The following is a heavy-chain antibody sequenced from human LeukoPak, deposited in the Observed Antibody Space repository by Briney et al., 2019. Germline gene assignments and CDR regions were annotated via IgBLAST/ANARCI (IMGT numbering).Heavy chain of an antibody. CDR3: ARLFVYYDSSGYGDV. J-gene: IGHJ6*04. CDR2: IYYSGST. V-gene: IGHV4-39*01. CDR1: GGSISSSSYY. Sequence: SETLSLTCTVSGGSISSSSYYWGWIRQPPGKGLEWIGSIYYSGSTYYSPSLESRVTIFVDTSKNEFSLNMSSVTAADTAVYYCARLFVYYDSSGYGDVWGKGTTDTVSS. D-gene: IGHD3-22*01.